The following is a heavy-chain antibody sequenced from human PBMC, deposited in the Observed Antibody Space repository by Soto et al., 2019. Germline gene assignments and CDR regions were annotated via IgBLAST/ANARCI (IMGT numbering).Heavy chain of an antibody. CDR3: ARIQKGLPGLGY. Sequence: GGSLRLSCAASGFTFSSYWMHWVRQAPGKGLVWVSRINSDGSSTSYADSVKGRFTISRDNAKNTLYLQMNSLRAEDTAVYYCARIQKGLPGLGYWGQGTLVTVSS. J-gene: IGHJ4*02. V-gene: IGHV3-74*01. CDR1: GFTFSSYW. D-gene: IGHD5-18*01. CDR2: INSDGSST.